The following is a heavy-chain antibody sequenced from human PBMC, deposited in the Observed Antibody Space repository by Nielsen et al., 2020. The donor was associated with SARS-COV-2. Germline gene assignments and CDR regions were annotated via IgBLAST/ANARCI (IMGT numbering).Heavy chain of an antibody. CDR3: SSPTVAY. Sequence: GESLKISCVASGFTFSGSAMHWVSQASGKGLEWLGRIRSYANEYATAYAASVKGRFTISRDDSKNTAYLQMNSLKTGDTAVYYCSSPTVAYWGQGTLVTVSS. V-gene: IGHV3-73*01. J-gene: IGHJ4*02. CDR1: GFTFSGSA. CDR2: IRSYANEYAT. D-gene: IGHD4-23*01.